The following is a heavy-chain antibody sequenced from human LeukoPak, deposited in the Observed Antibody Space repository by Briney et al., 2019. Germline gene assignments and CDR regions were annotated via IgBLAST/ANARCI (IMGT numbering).Heavy chain of an antibody. V-gene: IGHV4-59*01. CDR3: AREPDYYYGMDV. CDR2: IYYSGST. Sequence: SETLSLTCTVSGGSIGSYYWSWIRQPPGKGLEWIGYIYYSGSTNYNPSLKSRVTISVDTSKNQFSLKLSSVTAADTAVYYCAREPDYYYGMDVWGKGTTVTVSS. J-gene: IGHJ6*04. CDR1: GGSIGSYY.